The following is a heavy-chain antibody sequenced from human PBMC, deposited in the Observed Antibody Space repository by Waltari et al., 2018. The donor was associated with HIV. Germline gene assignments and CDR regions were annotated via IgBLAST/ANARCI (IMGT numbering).Heavy chain of an antibody. D-gene: IGHD2-2*01. CDR3: ATHCTATSCPCR. CDR2: ITSSSNAI. V-gene: IGHV3-48*01. CDR1: GFTFNNNS. Sequence: EVQLVESGGGLVQPGGSLRRSWVASGFTFNNNSMTRVRQVPGKGLEWISYITSSSNAIYYADSVKGRFTSSRDNAKNSMYLQMNSLRAEDTAVYYCATHCTATSCPCRWGQGTLVTVSS. J-gene: IGHJ4*02.